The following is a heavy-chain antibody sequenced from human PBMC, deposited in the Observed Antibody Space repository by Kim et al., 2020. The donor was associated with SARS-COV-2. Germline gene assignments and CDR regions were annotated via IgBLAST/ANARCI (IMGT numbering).Heavy chain of an antibody. CDR2: IKSKTDGGTT. J-gene: IGHJ3*02. Sequence: GGSLRLSCAASGFTFSNAWMSWVRQAPGKGLEWVGRIKSKTDGGTTDYAAPVKCRFTISRDDSKNTLYLQMNSLKTEDTAVYYCTTSLYYEGAFDIWGQGRMVTVSS. CDR3: TTSLYYEGAFDI. D-gene: IGHD3-22*01. CDR1: GFTFSNAW. V-gene: IGHV3-15*01.